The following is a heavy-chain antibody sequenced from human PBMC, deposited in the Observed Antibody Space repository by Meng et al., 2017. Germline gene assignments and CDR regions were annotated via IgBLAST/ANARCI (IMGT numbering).Heavy chain of an antibody. D-gene: IGHD3-10*01. CDR3: ARDRLRGEFDP. V-gene: IGHV1-18*01. CDR1: SYTFTSYG. Sequence: QVQLVQSGAEVKKAGASVTVSCKASSYTFTSYGISWVRQAPGQGLEWMGWTSAYNGNTNHAQKLQGRVTMTTDTSTSTAYMELRSLRSDDTAVYYCARDRLRGEFDPWGQGTLVTVSS. J-gene: IGHJ5*02. CDR2: TSAYNGNT.